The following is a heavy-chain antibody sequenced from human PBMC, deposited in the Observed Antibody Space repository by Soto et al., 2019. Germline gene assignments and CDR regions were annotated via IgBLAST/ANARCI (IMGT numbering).Heavy chain of an antibody. CDR1: EISFSTFW. J-gene: IGHJ5*02. Sequence: GGSLRLSCVFSEISFSTFWMDWLRQTPGKGLEWVANIKQDGSEKFYVDSVRGRFTISRDNAKNSVYLEMNRLRDEDTGVYYCAREEESVGSPPSGFHPWGQGVQDTDSS. CDR2: IKQDGSEK. V-gene: IGHV3-7*03. D-gene: IGHD3-10*01. CDR3: AREEESVGSPPSGFHP.